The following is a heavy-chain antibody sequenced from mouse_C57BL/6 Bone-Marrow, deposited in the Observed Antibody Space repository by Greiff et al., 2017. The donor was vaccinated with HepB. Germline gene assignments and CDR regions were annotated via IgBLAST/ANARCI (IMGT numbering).Heavy chain of an antibody. CDR3: ARGGYYYGSPFYYAMDY. CDR2: INPNNGGT. J-gene: IGHJ4*01. D-gene: IGHD1-1*01. V-gene: IGHV1-26*01. Sequence: VQLQQSGPELVKPGASVKISCKASGYTFTDYYMNWVKQSHGKSLEWIGDINPNNGGTSYNQKFKGKATLTVDKSSSTAYMELRSLTSEDSAVYYCARGGYYYGSPFYYAMDYWGQGTSVTVSS. CDR1: GYTFTDYY.